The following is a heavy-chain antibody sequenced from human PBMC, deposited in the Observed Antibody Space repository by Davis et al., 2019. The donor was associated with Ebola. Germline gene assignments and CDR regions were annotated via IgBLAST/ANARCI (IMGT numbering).Heavy chain of an antibody. CDR3: ARGGLTYYYDSSGSALDY. J-gene: IGHJ4*02. D-gene: IGHD3-22*01. CDR1: GFTFADYA. CDR2: IKQDGSEK. Sequence: GESLKISCAAYGFTFADYAVNWVRQAPGKGLEWVANIKQDGSEKYYVDSVKGRFTISRDNAKNSLYLQMNSLRAEDTAVYYCARGGLTYYYDSSGSALDYWGQGTLVTVSS. V-gene: IGHV3-7*01.